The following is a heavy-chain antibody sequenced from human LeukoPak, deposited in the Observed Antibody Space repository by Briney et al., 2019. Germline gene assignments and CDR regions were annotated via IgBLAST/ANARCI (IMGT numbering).Heavy chain of an antibody. Sequence: SETLSLTCTVSGGSISSSSYYWGWIRQPPGKGLEWIGSIYYSGSTYYNPSLKSRVTISVDTSKNQFSLKLSSVTAADTAVYYCARHQLKSSPTYFDYWGQGTLVTVSS. J-gene: IGHJ4*02. D-gene: IGHD1-1*01. CDR1: GGSISSSSYY. V-gene: IGHV4-39*07. CDR3: ARHQLKSSPTYFDY. CDR2: IYYSGST.